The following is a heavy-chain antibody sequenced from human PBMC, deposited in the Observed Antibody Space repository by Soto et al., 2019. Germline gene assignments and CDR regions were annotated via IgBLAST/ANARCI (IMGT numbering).Heavy chain of an antibody. CDR3: ARAISGYVT. D-gene: IGHD5-12*01. V-gene: IGHV1-3*01. CDR1: GITYNTYA. Sequence: QVQLVQSGAEVKKPGASVKLSCKASGITYNTYAIHWVRQAPGQGLEWMGWINAGNGDTRYSQNFQGRVTLTRDTSASTVYMDLGSLKSEDTRIYYCARAISGYVTWGQGTLVTVSS. J-gene: IGHJ4*02. CDR2: INAGNGDT.